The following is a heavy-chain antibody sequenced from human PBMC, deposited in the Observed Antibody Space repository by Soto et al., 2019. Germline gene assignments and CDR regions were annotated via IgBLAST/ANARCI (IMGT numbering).Heavy chain of an antibody. D-gene: IGHD2-2*01. J-gene: IGHJ6*02. CDR2: FYHTWST. CDR3: ASRQYQLLLGTNYGMDV. V-gene: IGHV4-38-2*01. CDR1: CYSSRGGYY. Sequence: PSETVSLRYAVSCYSSRGGYYCACIRQPPQERLERIGSFYHTWSTYYNQSLKGRVTMSLDTSKNRLSLKLSSVTGADTAVHYCASRQYQLLLGTNYGMDVGGQGTTVTVSS.